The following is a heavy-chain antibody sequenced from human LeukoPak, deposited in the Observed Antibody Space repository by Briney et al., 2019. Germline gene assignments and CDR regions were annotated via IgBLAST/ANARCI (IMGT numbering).Heavy chain of an antibody. CDR3: ARVWQTTVVTAFDY. D-gene: IGHD4-23*01. CDR2: INTGNGNT. V-gene: IGHV1-3*04. Sequence: ASVKVSCKAFRYTFTSYGIHWVRQAPGQRLEWMGWINTGNGNTKYSQKFQGRVTITRDTSATTAYMELSSLRSEDTAVYYCARVWQTTVVTAFDYWGQGTLVTVSS. J-gene: IGHJ4*02. CDR1: RYTFTSYG.